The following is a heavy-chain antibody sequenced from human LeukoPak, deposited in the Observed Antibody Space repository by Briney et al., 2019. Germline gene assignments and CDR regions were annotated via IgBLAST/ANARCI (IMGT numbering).Heavy chain of an antibody. CDR2: IKTKTDTETT. D-gene: IGHD1-7*01. CDR1: GFTFSYAW. CDR3: ITVGPHNWNYGY. J-gene: IGHJ4*02. V-gene: IGHV3-15*01. Sequence: GGSLRLSCAASGFTFSYAWMSWVRHAPGKGLEWVGRIKTKTDTETTDYAAPVKGRFTISRADSKTTLYLQMNSLKTEDTAVYYCITVGPHNWNYGYWGQGALVTVSS.